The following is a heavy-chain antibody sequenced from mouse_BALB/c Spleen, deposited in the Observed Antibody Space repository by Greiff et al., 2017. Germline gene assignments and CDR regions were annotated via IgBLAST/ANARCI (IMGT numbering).Heavy chain of an antibody. CDR3: ARDGYNDGTAFAY. J-gene: IGHJ3*01. V-gene: IGHV1-14*01. D-gene: IGHD2-3*01. CDR2: INPYNDGT. CDR1: GYTFTSYD. Sequence: VQLQQSGPELVKPGASVKMSCKASGYTFTSYDMHWVKQKPGQGLEWIGYINPYNDGTKYNEKFKGKATLTSDKSSSTAYMELSSLTSEDAAVYYYARDGYNDGTAFAYWGQGTLVTVSA.